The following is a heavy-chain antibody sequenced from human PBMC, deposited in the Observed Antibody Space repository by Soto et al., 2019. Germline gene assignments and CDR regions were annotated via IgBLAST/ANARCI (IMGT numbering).Heavy chain of an antibody. Sequence: EVQLVESGGGLVQPGGSLRLSCAASGFTFSSYWMSWVRQAPGKGLEWVANIKQDGSEKYYVDSVKCRFTITRDNAKNSLYLQMNSLRAEDTAVYYCARSGSSFYYYYYYYMDVWGKGTTVTVSS. CDR3: ARSGSSFYYYYYYYMDV. V-gene: IGHV3-7*01. J-gene: IGHJ6*03. CDR2: IKQDGSEK. CDR1: GFTFSSYW. D-gene: IGHD6-13*01.